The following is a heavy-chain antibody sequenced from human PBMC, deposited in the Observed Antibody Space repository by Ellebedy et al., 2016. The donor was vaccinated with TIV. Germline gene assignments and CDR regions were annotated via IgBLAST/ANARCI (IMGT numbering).Heavy chain of an antibody. J-gene: IGHJ4*02. CDR2: IYYSGST. V-gene: IGHV4-61*01. CDR1: GGSVSSGSYY. Sequence: GSLRLXXTVSGGSVSSGSYYWSWIRQPPGKGLEWIGYIYYSGSTNYNPSLKSRVTISVDTSKNQFSLKLSSVTAADTAVYYCARYSSGWYFDYWGQGTLVTVSS. D-gene: IGHD6-19*01. CDR3: ARYSSGWYFDY.